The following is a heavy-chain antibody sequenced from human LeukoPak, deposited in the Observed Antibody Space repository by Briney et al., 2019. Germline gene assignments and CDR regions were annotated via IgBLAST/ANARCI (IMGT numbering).Heavy chain of an antibody. CDR3: ASILDSSGYYSPWEVYY. CDR1: GYTFTGYY. CDR2: INPNSGGT. J-gene: IGHJ4*02. V-gene: IGHV1-2*06. Sequence: ASVKVSCKASGYTFTGYYMHWVRQAPGQGLEWMRRINPNSGGTNYAQKFQGRVTMTRDTSISTAYMELSRLRSDDTAVYYCASILDSSGYYSPWEVYYGGQGTLVTVSS. D-gene: IGHD3-22*01.